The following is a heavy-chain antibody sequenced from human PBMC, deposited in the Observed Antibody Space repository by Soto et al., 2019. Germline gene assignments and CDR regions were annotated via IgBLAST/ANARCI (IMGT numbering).Heavy chain of an antibody. J-gene: IGHJ4*02. CDR3: AKEGPHRCSSTSCYHFDY. D-gene: IGHD2-2*01. CDR2: IIPIFGTA. CDR1: GGTFSSYA. V-gene: IGHV1-69*13. Sequence: SVKVSCKASGGTFSSYAISWVRQAPGQGLEWMGGIIPIFGTANYAQKFQGRVTITADESTSTAYMELSSLRSEDTAVYYFAKEGPHRCSSTSCYHFDYWGQGALVTVSS.